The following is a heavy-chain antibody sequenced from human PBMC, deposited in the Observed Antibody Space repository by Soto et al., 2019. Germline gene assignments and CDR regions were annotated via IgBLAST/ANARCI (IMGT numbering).Heavy chain of an antibody. D-gene: IGHD6-19*01. CDR2: IYSGGST. CDR3: ARVQYSSVSLGHAFDI. V-gene: IGHV3-53*01. Sequence: EVQLVESGGGLIQPGGSLRLSCAASGFTVSSNYMSWVRQAPGKGLEWVSVIYSGGSTYYADSVKGRFTISRDNSKNTLYLQMNSLRAEDTAVYYCARVQYSSVSLGHAFDIWGQGTMVTVSS. CDR1: GFTVSSNY. J-gene: IGHJ3*02.